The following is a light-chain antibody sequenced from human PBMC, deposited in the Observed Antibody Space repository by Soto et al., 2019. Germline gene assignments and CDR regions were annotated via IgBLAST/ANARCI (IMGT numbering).Light chain of an antibody. CDR2: GAS. J-gene: IGKJ1*01. Sequence: EILLTQSPGSLSLSPGDRATLSCRASQSFSSTFFAWYQQKPGQPPSLLIYGASSSATGIPDRFSGSGSGTDFTLTISRLEPEDFAVYYCQQYASSVTFGQGTKVEIK. CDR3: QQYASSVT. V-gene: IGKV3-20*01. CDR1: QSFSSTF.